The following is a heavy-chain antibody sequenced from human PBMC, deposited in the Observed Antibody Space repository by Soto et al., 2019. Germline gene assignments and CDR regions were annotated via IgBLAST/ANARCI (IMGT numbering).Heavy chain of an antibody. CDR2: IYYSGST. D-gene: IGHD2-21*02. CDR3: ARQRTSVVTQAYFGV. V-gene: IGHV4-39*01. J-gene: IGHJ4*02. CDR1: GDSISSRSYY. Sequence: PSETLSLTCTVTGDSISSRSYYWGWIRQHPGKGLEWIGSIYYSGSTYNNPSLRSRVSISIDTSKDQFSLKLKSVTAADTALYFCARQRTSVVTQAYFGVWGPGSLVTVSS.